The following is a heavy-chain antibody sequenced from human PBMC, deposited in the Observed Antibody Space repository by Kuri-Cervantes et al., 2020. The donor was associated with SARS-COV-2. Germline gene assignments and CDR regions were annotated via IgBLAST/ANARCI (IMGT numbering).Heavy chain of an antibody. Sequence: LSLPCGASGFTFSHFAMSWVRQAPGKGLEWVAAISPRGAAYYAVAVKGRFTINRENSKEAVSLEMTSRRVDDTAVYYCLEGFASSWYVGLSHWGQGSLVTVSS. CDR3: LEGFASSWYVGLSH. V-gene: IGHV3-23*01. D-gene: IGHD6-13*01. CDR2: ISPRGAA. CDR1: GFTFSHFA. J-gene: IGHJ4*02.